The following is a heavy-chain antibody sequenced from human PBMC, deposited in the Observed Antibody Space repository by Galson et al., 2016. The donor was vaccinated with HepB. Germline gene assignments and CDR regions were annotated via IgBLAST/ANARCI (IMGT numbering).Heavy chain of an antibody. CDR1: GYPFSSYS. CDR3: ARSLETFLPLGTDFDY. Sequence: SVKVSCKASGYPFSSYSICWVRRAPGRGLQWLGWISGYNGDTRYPQNLQGRVTLTMDTSTTTVYMELRGLRSDDTAVYYCARSLETFLPLGTDFDYWGQGTPVSVSS. V-gene: IGHV1-18*01. CDR2: ISGYNGDT. D-gene: IGHD1-1*01. J-gene: IGHJ4*02.